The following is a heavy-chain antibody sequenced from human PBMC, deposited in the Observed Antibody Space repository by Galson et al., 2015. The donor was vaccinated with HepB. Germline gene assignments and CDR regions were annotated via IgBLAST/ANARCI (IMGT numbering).Heavy chain of an antibody. CDR3: ARNPAVDYYYYYYMDV. J-gene: IGHJ6*03. CDR1: GYTFTGCY. V-gene: IGHV1-2*06. D-gene: IGHD2-21*01. CDR2: INPNSGGT. Sequence: SVKVSCKASGYTFTGCYMHWVRQAPGQGLEWMGRINPNSGGTNYAQKFQGRVTMTRDTSISTAYMELSRLRSDDTAAYYCARNPAVDYYYYYYMDVWGKGTTVTVSS.